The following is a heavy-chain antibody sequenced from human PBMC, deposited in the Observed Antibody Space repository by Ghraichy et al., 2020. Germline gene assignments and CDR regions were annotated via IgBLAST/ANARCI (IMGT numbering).Heavy chain of an antibody. CDR2: IYSGGST. CDR3: AIAAAGTRQVALYFQY. J-gene: IGHJ1*01. Sequence: GGSLRLSCAASGFTVSTNYMSWVRQAPGKGLEWVSVIYSGGSTYYADSVKGRFAISRDNSKNTLYLQMNSLRAEDTAVYYCAIAAAGTRQVALYFQYWGQGTLVTVAS. CDR1: GFTVSTNY. D-gene: IGHD6-13*01. V-gene: IGHV3-53*01.